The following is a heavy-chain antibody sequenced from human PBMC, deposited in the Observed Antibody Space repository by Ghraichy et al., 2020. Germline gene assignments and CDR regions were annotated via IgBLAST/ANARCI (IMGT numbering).Heavy chain of an antibody. Sequence: GGSLRLSCAASGFSFDDYGMHWVRHSPGKGLEWVALINGDSSKTYYSAAVRGRFTISRDNNNKSLYLQMSSLRREDSALYYCAKEWEVKYSSFYFDGVDIWGQGGRVTDSS. CDR3: AKEWEVKYSSFYFDGVDI. J-gene: IGHJ6*02. CDR2: INGDSSKT. V-gene: IGHV3-43*02. D-gene: IGHD1-26*01. CDR1: GFSFDDYG.